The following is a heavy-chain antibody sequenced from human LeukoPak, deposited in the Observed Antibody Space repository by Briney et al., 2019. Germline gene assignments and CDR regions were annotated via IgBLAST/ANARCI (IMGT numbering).Heavy chain of an antibody. D-gene: IGHD6-13*01. CDR3: ARDNTDSSSWYTDFDY. Sequence: ASVKVSCKASGYTFTSYGISWVRQAPGQGLEWMGWISAYNGNTNYAQKLQGRVTMTTDTSTSTAYMELRSLRSDDTAAYYCARDNTDSSSWYTDFDYWGQGTLVTVSS. V-gene: IGHV1-18*01. J-gene: IGHJ4*02. CDR2: ISAYNGNT. CDR1: GYTFTSYG.